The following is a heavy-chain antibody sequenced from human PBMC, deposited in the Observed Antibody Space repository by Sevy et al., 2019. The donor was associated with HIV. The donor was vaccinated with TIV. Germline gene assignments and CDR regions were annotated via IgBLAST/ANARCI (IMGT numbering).Heavy chain of an antibody. CDR3: ARGYSSYSSLIYYFDY. D-gene: IGHD6-6*01. CDR1: GFTFSSYW. J-gene: IGHJ4*02. CDR2: IKQDGSEK. V-gene: IGHV3-7*03. Sequence: GGSLRLSCAASGFTFSSYWMCWVRQAPGKGLEWVANIKQDGSEKYYVDSVKGRFTISRDNAKNSLYLQMNSLRAEDTAVYYCARGYSSYSSLIYYFDYWGQGTLVTVSS.